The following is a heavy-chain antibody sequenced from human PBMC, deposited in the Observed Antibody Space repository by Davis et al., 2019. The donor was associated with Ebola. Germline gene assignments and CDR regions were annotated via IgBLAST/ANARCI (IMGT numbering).Heavy chain of an antibody. Sequence: ASVKVSCKASGYTFTSYGISWVRQAPGQGLEWMGWISPYNVHTSYAQKLQGRVILTTDTSTSTAYMELKSLRSDDTAVYYCARDVSTMSKMAVADQPDYWGQGTLVTVS. CDR1: GYTFTSYG. J-gene: IGHJ4*02. V-gene: IGHV1-18*01. CDR2: ISPYNVHT. D-gene: IGHD6-19*01. CDR3: ARDVSTMSKMAVADQPDY.